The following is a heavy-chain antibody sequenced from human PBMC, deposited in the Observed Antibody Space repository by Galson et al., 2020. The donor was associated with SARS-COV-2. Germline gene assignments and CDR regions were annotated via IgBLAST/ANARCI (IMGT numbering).Heavy chain of an antibody. Sequence: ASVKVSCKVSGYTLTELSMHWVRQAPGKGLEWMGGFDPEDGETIYAQKFQGRVTMTEDTSTDTAYMELSSLRSEDTAVYYCATAMAVAGTRSGYYYYDGMDVWGQGTTVTVTS. CDR1: GYTLTELS. V-gene: IGHV1-24*01. CDR3: ATAMAVAGTRSGYYYYDGMDV. J-gene: IGHJ6*02. D-gene: IGHD6-19*01. CDR2: FDPEDGET.